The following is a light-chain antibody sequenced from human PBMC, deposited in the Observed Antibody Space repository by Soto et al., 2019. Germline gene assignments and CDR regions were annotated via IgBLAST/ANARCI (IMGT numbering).Light chain of an antibody. CDR3: QQYNNWPPNT. CDR1: QSVGSN. V-gene: IGKV3D-15*01. CDR2: DTS. Sequence: EMVMTQSPATLSVSPGERATLSCRASQSVGSNLAWYQPKPGQAPRLLIYDTSTRATGIPARFSGSGSKTEFTLTISSLQSEDFAVYYCQQYNNWPPNTFGQGTRLEIK. J-gene: IGKJ5*01.